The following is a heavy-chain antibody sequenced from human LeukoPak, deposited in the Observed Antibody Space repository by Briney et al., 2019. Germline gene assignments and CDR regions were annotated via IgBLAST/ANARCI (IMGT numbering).Heavy chain of an antibody. CDR1: GFTFSSYW. D-gene: IGHD2-21*02. CDR2: IKHDASEI. Sequence: GGSLRLSCAASGFTFSSYWMNWYRQAPGKGLEWVGNIKHDASEINYVDSVRGRFTISRDNAKNSLHLRMNSLRAEDTAVYYCATDRDNSDWQKRFDSWGQGTLVTVSS. V-gene: IGHV3-7*01. CDR3: ATDRDNSDWQKRFDS. J-gene: IGHJ4*02.